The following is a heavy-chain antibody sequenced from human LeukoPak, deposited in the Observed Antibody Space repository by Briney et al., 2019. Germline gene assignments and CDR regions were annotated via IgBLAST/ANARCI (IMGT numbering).Heavy chain of an antibody. CDR2: ICNTGTT. J-gene: IGHJ4*02. CDR3: ARDVGTINVWTGYYRPYYFDY. D-gene: IGHD3/OR15-3a*01. Sequence: SETLSLTSTVSGVSVCSGSYYWSWLRQPPGRGLEWIGHICNTGTTNYNPSLKRRVTISLDTCKNQFSLKLTSVSAADTAVYYGARDVGTINVWTGYYRPYYFDYWGQGTLVTVSS. V-gene: IGHV4-61*01. CDR1: GVSVCSGSYY.